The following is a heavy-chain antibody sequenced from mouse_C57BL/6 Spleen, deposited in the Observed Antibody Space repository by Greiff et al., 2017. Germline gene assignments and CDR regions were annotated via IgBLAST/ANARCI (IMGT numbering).Heavy chain of an antibody. D-gene: IGHD3-2*02. CDR3: ARETAQATGWFAY. Sequence: GQGLEWIGEIDPSDSYTNYNQKFKGKATLTVDTSSSTAYMQLSSLTSEDSAVYYCARETAQATGWFAYWGQGTLVTVSA. V-gene: IGHV1-50*01. CDR2: IDPSDSYT. J-gene: IGHJ3*01.